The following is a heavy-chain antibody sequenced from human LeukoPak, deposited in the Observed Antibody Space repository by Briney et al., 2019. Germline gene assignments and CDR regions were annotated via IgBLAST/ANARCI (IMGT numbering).Heavy chain of an antibody. V-gene: IGHV1-69*05. J-gene: IGHJ6*03. CDR1: GGTFSSYA. CDR3: AKTTVTSEEYFYYYMDV. Sequence: ASVKVSCKASGGTFSSYAISWVRQAPGQGLEWMGGIIPIFGTANYAQKLQGRVTMTTDTSTSTAYMELRSLRSDDTAVYYCAKTTVTSEEYFYYYMDVWGKGTTVTVSS. CDR2: IIPIFGTA. D-gene: IGHD4-17*01.